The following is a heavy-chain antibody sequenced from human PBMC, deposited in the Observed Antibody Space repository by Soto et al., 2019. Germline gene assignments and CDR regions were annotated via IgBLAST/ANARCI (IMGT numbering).Heavy chain of an antibody. CDR2: ISSSSSTI. V-gene: IGHV3-48*02. CDR3: ARAGSAPRRYYYYGMDV. CDR1: GFTFSSYS. J-gene: IGHJ6*02. Sequence: PGGSLRLSCAASGFTFSSYSMNWVRQAPGKGLERGSYISSSSSTIYYADSVKGRFTISRDNAKNSLYLQMNSLRDEDTAVYYCARAGSAPRRYYYYGMDVWGQGTTVTVSS. D-gene: IGHD3-10*01.